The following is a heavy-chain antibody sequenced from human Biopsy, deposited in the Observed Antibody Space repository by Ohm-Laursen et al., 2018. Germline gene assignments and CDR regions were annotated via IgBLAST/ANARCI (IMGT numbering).Heavy chain of an antibody. V-gene: IGHV4-59*01. J-gene: IGHJ6*02. CDR2: IYYSGST. CDR1: GGSISSGY. CDR3: ASATNSTGWPYYYFYGMDV. D-gene: IGHD2/OR15-2a*01. Sequence: SETLSLTCTVSGGSISSGYWSWIRQTPGKGLEWIGYIYYSGSTNYNPSLKSRVTISVDTSKNQFSLRLNSVTAADTAVYYCASATNSTGWPYYYFYGMDVWGQGTTVTVSS.